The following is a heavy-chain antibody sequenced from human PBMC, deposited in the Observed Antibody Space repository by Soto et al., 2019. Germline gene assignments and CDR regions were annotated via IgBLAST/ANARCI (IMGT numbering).Heavy chain of an antibody. CDR2: IYYSGGT. D-gene: IGHD3-22*01. Sequence: SETLSLTCTVSGAALSSGGYFYTWVRQPPGKGLEWLGYIYYSGGTNYNPSLKSRVTISLDKSKSQFSLKLSSVTAADTAVYYCATDYYDSSGYFDYWGQGTLVTVSS. CDR1: GAALSSGGYF. J-gene: IGHJ4*02. V-gene: IGHV4-61*08. CDR3: ATDYYDSSGYFDY.